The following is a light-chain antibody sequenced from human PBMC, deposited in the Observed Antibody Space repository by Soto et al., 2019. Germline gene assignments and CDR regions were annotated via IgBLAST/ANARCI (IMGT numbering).Light chain of an antibody. CDR3: AAWDDSLSGWV. V-gene: IGLV1-47*01. Sequence: QSVLTQPTSASGTPGQRVTISCSGSSSNIGTTSVYWYQQLPGTAPKLLIHTNNQRPSGVPDRFSGSKAGTSASLTISGLRSEDEADYYCAAWDDSLSGWVFGGGTKLTVL. CDR2: TNN. CDR1: SSNIGTTS. J-gene: IGLJ3*02.